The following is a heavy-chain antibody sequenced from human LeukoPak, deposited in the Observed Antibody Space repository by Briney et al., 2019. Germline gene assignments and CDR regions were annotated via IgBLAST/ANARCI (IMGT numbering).Heavy chain of an antibody. J-gene: IGHJ4*02. CDR1: GFTFSDFA. CDR2: ISYDGTIQ. V-gene: IGHV3-30*04. D-gene: IGHD2-15*01. Sequence: GGSLRLSCAASGFTFSDFALHWVRQAPGRGLEWVAVISYDGTIQYYGESVKGRFTISRDDSKSTVYLQLNSLRHDDTGIYYCTRGRWWLPYWGQGTMVTVSS. CDR3: TRGRWWLPY.